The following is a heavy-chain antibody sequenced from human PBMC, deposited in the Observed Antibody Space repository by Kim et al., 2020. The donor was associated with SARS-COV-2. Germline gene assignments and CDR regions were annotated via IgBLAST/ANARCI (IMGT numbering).Heavy chain of an antibody. Sequence: GESLKISCKGSGYSFTSYYITWVRQMPGKGLEWMGRIDPSDSFTTYSPSFQGHVTISVDKAISTAHLQWSSLRASDTGMYYCARLTLGRGYDPFFFDSWGQGTLLTVST. J-gene: IGHJ4*02. CDR3: ARLTLGRGYDPFFFDS. V-gene: IGHV5-10-1*01. CDR1: GYSFTSYY. D-gene: IGHD5-12*01. CDR2: IDPSDSFT.